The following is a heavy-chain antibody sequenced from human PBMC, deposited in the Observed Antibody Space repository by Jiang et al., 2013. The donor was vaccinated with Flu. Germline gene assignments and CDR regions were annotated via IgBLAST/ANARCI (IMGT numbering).Heavy chain of an antibody. V-gene: IGHV3-30*02. D-gene: IGHD1-26*01. J-gene: IGHJ3*02. Sequence: SRDNSKNTLYLQMNSLRAEDTAVYYCAKIVGATVRVGAFDIWGQGTMVTVSS. CDR3: AKIVGATVRVGAFDI.